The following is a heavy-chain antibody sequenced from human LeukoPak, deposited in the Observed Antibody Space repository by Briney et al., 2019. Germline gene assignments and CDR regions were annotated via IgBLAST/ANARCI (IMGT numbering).Heavy chain of an antibody. CDR1: GFTFSSYW. CDR3: ARGVVSSSWSDDY. V-gene: IGHV3-7*01. J-gene: IGHJ4*02. CDR2: IKQDGSEK. Sequence: GGSLRLSCAASGFTFSSYWMSWVRQAPGKGLEWVANIKQDGSEKYYVDSVKGRFTISRDNAKNSLYLQMNSLRAEDTAVYYCARGVVSSSWSDDYWGQGTLVTVSS. D-gene: IGHD6-13*01.